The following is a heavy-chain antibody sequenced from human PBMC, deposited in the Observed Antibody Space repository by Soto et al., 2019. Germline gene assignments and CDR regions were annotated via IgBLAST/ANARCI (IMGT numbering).Heavy chain of an antibody. Sequence: GGSLRLSCAASGFTFSSYAISWVRQAPGKGLEWVSAIRGSGGSTYYADSVKGRFTISRDNANNSLYLQMNSLRAEDTATYYCVRDGLDYYDTERLYFDNWGQGTLVTVSS. CDR2: IRGSGGST. CDR3: VRDGLDYYDTERLYFDN. V-gene: IGHV3-23*01. J-gene: IGHJ4*02. CDR1: GFTFSSYA. D-gene: IGHD3-22*01.